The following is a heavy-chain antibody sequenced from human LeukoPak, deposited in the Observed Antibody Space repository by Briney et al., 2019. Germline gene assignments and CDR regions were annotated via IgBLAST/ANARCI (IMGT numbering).Heavy chain of an antibody. CDR3: AKYHIYGDYGLYYFDY. D-gene: IGHD4-17*01. CDR2: ISGSGGST. J-gene: IGHJ4*02. V-gene: IGHV3-23*01. CDR1: GFTFSSYA. Sequence: QSGGSLRLSCAASGFTFSSYAMSWVRLAPGKGLEWVSAISGSGGSTYYADSVKGRFTISRDNSKNTLYLQMNSLRAEDTAVYYCAKYHIYGDYGLYYFDYWGQGTLVTVSS.